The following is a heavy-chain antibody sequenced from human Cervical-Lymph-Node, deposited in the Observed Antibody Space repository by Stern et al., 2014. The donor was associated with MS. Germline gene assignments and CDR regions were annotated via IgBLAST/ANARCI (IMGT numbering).Heavy chain of an antibody. CDR3: ARGNSTGYYRDWFDP. J-gene: IGHJ5*02. CDR2: IFSNDEK. D-gene: IGHD6-19*01. Sequence: QITLKESGPVLVKPTETLTLTCTVSGFSLSNARMGVSWIRQPPGKALEXLAHIFSNDEKSYSTSLKSRLTISKDTSKSQVVLTMTNMDPVDTATYYCARGNSTGYYRDWFDPWGQGTLVTVSS. V-gene: IGHV2-26*01. CDR1: GFSLSNARMG.